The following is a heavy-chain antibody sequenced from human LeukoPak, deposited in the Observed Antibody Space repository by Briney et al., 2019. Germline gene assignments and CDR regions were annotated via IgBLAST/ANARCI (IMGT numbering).Heavy chain of an antibody. Sequence: GGSLRLSCAASGFTFSKYAMSWVRQAPGKGLEWVSAISGSDGNTFYADSVKGRFTISRDNSRNTLSLQMNNLRAEDTALYYCARDSSVPYGITDWGQGTLVTVS. CDR1: GFTFSKYA. D-gene: IGHD4-17*01. CDR3: ARDSSVPYGITD. CDR2: ISGSDGNT. V-gene: IGHV3-23*01. J-gene: IGHJ4*02.